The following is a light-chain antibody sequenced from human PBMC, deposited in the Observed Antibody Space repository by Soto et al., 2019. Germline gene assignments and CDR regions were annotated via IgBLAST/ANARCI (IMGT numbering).Light chain of an antibody. CDR1: QTVIVSY. V-gene: IGKV3D-20*02. CDR3: QQRSKWPLT. CDR2: GTS. Sequence: EIVLTQSPGTLSLSPGERATLSCRASQTVIVSYLAWYRQKPGQAPRLLIYGTSSRATDIPDRFSGSGSGTDFTLTISRLEPEDFAVYYCQQRSKWPLTFGGGTKVEIK. J-gene: IGKJ4*01.